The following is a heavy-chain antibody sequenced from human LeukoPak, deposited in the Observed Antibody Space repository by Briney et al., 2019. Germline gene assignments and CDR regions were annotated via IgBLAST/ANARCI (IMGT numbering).Heavy chain of an antibody. CDR2: IIPILGIA. V-gene: IGHV1-69*04. CDR1: GGTFSSYA. D-gene: IGHD3-9*01. CDR3: ARDLAERYFDWLFPNFDY. J-gene: IGHJ4*02. Sequence: SVKVSCKASGGTFSSYAISWVRQAHGQGLEWMGRIIPILGIANYAQKFQGRVTITADKSTSTAYMELSSLRSEDTAVYYCARDLAERYFDWLFPNFDYWGQGTLVTVSS.